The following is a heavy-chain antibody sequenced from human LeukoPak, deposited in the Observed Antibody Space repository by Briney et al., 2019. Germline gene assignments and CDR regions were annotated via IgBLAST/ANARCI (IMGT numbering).Heavy chain of an antibody. D-gene: IGHD3-9*01. J-gene: IGHJ4*02. Sequence: PARGSLRLSCAASGFTFRTYAMSWARQAPGKGLEWVSGISGSGGSTYYADSVKGRFTISRDNSKNTLYLQMNSLRAEDTAVYYCAKEGDFYDILTDYWGQGTLVTVSS. CDR3: AKEGDFYDILTDY. V-gene: IGHV3-23*01. CDR2: ISGSGGST. CDR1: GFTFRTYA.